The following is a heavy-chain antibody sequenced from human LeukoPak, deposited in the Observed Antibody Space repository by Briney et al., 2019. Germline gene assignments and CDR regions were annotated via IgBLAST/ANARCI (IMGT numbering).Heavy chain of an antibody. CDR2: ISAYNGNT. CDR3: ARDPTGTTGLFDY. J-gene: IGHJ4*02. Sequence: ASVKVSCKASEYRFSDHYIHWVRQAPGQGLEWMGWISAYNGNTNYAQKLQGRVTMTTDTSTSTAYMELRSLRSDDTAVYYCARDPTGTTGLFDYWGQGTLVTVSS. V-gene: IGHV1-18*04. CDR1: EYRFSDHY. D-gene: IGHD1-1*01.